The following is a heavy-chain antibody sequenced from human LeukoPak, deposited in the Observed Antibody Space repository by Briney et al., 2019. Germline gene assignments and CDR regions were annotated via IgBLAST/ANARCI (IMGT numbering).Heavy chain of an antibody. J-gene: IGHJ4*02. CDR2: ISPNSGGT. D-gene: IGHD4-23*01. Sequence: GASVKVSCKASGYTFTGYYMHWVRQAPGQGLEWTGWISPNSGGTNYAQKFQGRVTMTRDTSISTAYMELSRLRSDDTAVYYCARGSESTTVVTPHSPPHGYWGQGTLVTVSS. CDR3: ARGSESTTVVTPHSPPHGY. CDR1: GYTFTGYY. V-gene: IGHV1-2*02.